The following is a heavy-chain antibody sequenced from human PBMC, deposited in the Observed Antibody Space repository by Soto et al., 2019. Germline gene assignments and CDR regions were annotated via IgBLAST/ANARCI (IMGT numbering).Heavy chain of an antibody. V-gene: IGHV1-3*01. CDR3: ARSYDFWSGSTGPYYYGMDV. CDR1: GYTFTSYA. D-gene: IGHD3-3*01. CDR2: INAGNGNT. J-gene: IGHJ6*02. Sequence: ASVKVSCKASGYTFTSYAMHWVRQAPGQRLEWMGWINAGNGNTKYSQKFQGRVTITRDTSASTAYMELSSLRSEDTAVYYCARSYDFWSGSTGPYYYGMDVWGQGTTVTVSS.